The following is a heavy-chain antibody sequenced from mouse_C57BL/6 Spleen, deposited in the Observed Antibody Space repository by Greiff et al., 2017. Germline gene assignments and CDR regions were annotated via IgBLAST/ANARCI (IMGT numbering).Heavy chain of an antibody. V-gene: IGHV1-82*01. CDR3: ARAGTFAY. CDR2: IYPGDGDT. Sequence: QVQLKESGPELVKPGASVKISCKASGYAFSSSWMNWVKQRPGKGLEWIGRIYPGDGDTNYNGKFKGKATLTADKSSSTAYMQLSSLTSEDSAVYFCARAGTFAYWGQGTLVTVSA. D-gene: IGHD4-1*01. J-gene: IGHJ3*01. CDR1: GYAFSSSW.